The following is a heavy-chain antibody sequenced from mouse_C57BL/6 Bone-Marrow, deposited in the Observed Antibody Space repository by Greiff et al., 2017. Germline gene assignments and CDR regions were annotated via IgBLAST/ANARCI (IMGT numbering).Heavy chain of an antibody. CDR3: ARDRITTVVAPFDY. CDR2: ISSGSSTI. Sequence: EVQGVESGGGLVKPGGSLKLSCAASGFTFSDYGMHWVRQAPEKGLEWVAYISSGSSTIYYAATVKGRFTISRANAKNTLFLQMTSLRSEGTAMYYCARDRITTVVAPFDYWGQGTTLTVSS. J-gene: IGHJ2*01. CDR1: GFTFSDYG. V-gene: IGHV5-17*01. D-gene: IGHD1-1*01.